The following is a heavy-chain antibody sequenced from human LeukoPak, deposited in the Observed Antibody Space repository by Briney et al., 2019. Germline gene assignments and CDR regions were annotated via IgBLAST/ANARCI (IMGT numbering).Heavy chain of an antibody. CDR3: ARPRGTADYYYYGMDV. V-gene: IGHV1-2*02. D-gene: IGHD1-26*01. Sequence: ASVKVSCKASGYTFTGNYMHWVRQPPPQGLELMGLINTNSGGTNYAQKSQGSVPITRDPSISTAYMALSRLTPDDTAVYYCARPRGTADYYYYGMDVWGQGTPVTVSS. CDR1: GYTFTGNY. CDR2: INTNSGGT. J-gene: IGHJ6*02.